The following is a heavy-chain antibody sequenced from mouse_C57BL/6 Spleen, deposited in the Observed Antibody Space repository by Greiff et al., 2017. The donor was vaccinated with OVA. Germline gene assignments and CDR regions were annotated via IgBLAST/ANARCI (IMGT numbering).Heavy chain of an antibody. CDR3: TRGSYYGEGFAY. Sequence: QVQLQQSGAELVRPGASVTLSCKASGYTFTDYEMHWVKQTPVHGLEWIGAIGPETGGTAYNQKFKGKAILTADKSSSTAYMELRHLTSEESAVYYCTRGSYYGEGFAYWGQGTLVTVSA. CDR2: IGPETGGT. J-gene: IGHJ3*01. CDR1: GYTFTDYE. D-gene: IGHD1-1*01. V-gene: IGHV1-15*01.